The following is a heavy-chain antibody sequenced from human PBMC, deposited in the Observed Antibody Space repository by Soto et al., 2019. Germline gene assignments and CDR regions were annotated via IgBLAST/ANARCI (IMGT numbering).Heavy chain of an antibody. J-gene: IGHJ6*02. CDR2: IYPGDSDT. CDR3: ARHADYGSGSHEVYVMDV. Sequence: ESLKISCKGSGYSFTSYWIGWVRQMPGKGLEWMGIIYPGDSDTRYSPSFQGQVTISADKSISTAYLQWSSLKASDTAMYYCARHADYGSGSHEVYVMDVWGQGTTVTVSS. CDR1: GYSFTSYW. D-gene: IGHD3-10*01. V-gene: IGHV5-51*01.